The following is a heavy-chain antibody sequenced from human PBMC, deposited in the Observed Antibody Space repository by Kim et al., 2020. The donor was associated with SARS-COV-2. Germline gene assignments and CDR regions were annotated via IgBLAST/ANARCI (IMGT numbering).Heavy chain of an antibody. CDR3: ARGVAAAGIWGWYFDL. CDR2: ISYDGSNK. Sequence: GGSLRLSCAASGFTFSSYAMHWVRQAPGKGLEWVAVISYDGSNKYYADSVKGRFTISRDNYKNTLYLQMNSLRAEDTAVYYCARGVAAAGIWGWYFDLWGRGTLVTVSS. D-gene: IGHD6-13*01. J-gene: IGHJ2*01. CDR1: GFTFSSYA. V-gene: IGHV3-30-3*01.